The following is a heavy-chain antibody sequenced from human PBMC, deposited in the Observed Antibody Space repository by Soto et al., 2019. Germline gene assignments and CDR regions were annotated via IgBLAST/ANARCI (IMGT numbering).Heavy chain of an antibody. CDR2: TYYRSKWYN. D-gene: IGHD3-3*01. CDR1: GDSVSSNIAA. J-gene: IGHJ6*02. CDR3: ARAFNTIFGVVNMDV. V-gene: IGHV6-1*01. Sequence: SQTLSLTCDISGDSVSSNIAAWNWIRQSPSRGLEWLGRTYYRSKWYNDYAVSVKSRITINPDTSKNQFSLQLNSVTPEDTAVYYCARAFNTIFGVVNMDVWGQGTTVTVSS.